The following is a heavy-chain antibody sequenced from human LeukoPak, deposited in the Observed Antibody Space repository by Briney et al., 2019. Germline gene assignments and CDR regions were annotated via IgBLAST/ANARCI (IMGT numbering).Heavy chain of an antibody. CDR3: ARGPSYKYAFDI. CDR2: IYYSGST. V-gene: IGHV4-59*01. J-gene: IGHJ3*02. D-gene: IGHD5-24*01. Sequence: SETLSLTCTVAGGSISSYYWSWIRQPPGKGLEWIGYIYYSGSTNYNPSLKSRVTISVDTSKNQFSLKLSSVTAADTAVYYCARGPSYKYAFDIWGQGTMVTVSS. CDR1: GGSISSYY.